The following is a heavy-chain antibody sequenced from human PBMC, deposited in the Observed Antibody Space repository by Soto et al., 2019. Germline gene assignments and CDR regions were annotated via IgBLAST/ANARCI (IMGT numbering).Heavy chain of an antibody. J-gene: IGHJ4*02. Sequence: EVQLLESGGGLVQPGGSLRLSCAASGFTFNNYAMNWVRQAPGKGLEWVSTIGGSGAPTYYADSVRGRFTISRDNSKNTLYLQMNSLRDEDTAVYFCASKLTFGSSSDYWGQGTLVTVSS. CDR2: IGGSGAPT. CDR1: GFTFNNYA. D-gene: IGHD3-10*01. V-gene: IGHV3-23*01. CDR3: ASKLTFGSSSDY.